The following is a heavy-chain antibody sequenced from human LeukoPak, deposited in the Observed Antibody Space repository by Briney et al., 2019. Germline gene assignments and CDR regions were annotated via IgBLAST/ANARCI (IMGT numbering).Heavy chain of an antibody. CDR1: GFTFGDYA. D-gene: IGHD3-9*01. CDR3: TRTSLRYFDWLSSPLDY. CDR2: IRSKAYGGTT. J-gene: IGHJ4*02. V-gene: IGHV3-49*03. Sequence: PGRSLRLSCTASGFTFGDYAMSWFRQAPGKGLEWVGFIRSKAYGGTTEYAASVKGRFTISRDDSKSIAYLQMNSLKTEDTAVYYCTRTSLRYFDWLSSPLDYWGQGTLVTVSS.